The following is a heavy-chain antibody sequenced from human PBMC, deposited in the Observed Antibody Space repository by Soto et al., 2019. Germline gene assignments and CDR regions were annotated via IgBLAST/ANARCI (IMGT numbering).Heavy chain of an antibody. CDR1: VGSVSSGSYY. CDR3: ARGFQYYYDSSGSCFED. J-gene: IGHJ4*02. V-gene: IGHV4-61*01. CDR2: IYYSGST. D-gene: IGHD3-22*01. Sequence: PSETLSLTCTVSVGSVSSGSYYLSWILHPPGKGLEWIGYIYYSGSTNYNPSLKSRVTISVETSKNQFSLKLSSVTAADTAVYYCARGFQYYYDSSGSCFEDWGQGTLVTVSS.